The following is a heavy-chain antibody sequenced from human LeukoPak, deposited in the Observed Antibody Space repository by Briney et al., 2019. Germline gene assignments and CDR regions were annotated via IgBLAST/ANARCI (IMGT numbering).Heavy chain of an antibody. CDR1: RYTFSIYG. D-gene: IGHD5-12*01. V-gene: IGHV1-18*01. Sequence: ASLKVSFKASRYTFSIYGISWVRQAPGQGREGMGWISAYNGNTNFAQEFQGRVTMTTDTSTSTASMELRSLRSYDTAVYYCARDQGIYNHRIIDSWGQGTLVSVSS. CDR3: ARDQGIYNHRIIDS. CDR2: ISAYNGNT. J-gene: IGHJ4*02.